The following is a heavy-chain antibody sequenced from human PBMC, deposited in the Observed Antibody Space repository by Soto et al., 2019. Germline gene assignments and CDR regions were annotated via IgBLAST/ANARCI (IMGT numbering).Heavy chain of an antibody. Sequence: SETLSLTCAVYGGSFSGYYWSWIRQPPGKGLEWIGEINHSGSTNYNPSLKSRVTISVDTSKNQFSLKLSSVTAADTAVYYCARGLRQLAPGGYYYYMDVWGKGTTVTISS. CDR3: ARGLRQLAPGGYYYYMDV. J-gene: IGHJ6*03. D-gene: IGHD6-6*01. V-gene: IGHV4-34*01. CDR1: GGSFSGYY. CDR2: INHSGST.